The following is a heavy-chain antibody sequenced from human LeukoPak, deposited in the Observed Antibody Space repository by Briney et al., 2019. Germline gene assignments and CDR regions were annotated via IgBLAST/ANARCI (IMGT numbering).Heavy chain of an antibody. J-gene: IGHJ4*02. CDR2: IYYSGST. CDR1: GGSISSSDYY. D-gene: IGHD3-22*01. Sequence: KPSETLSLTCTVSGGSISSSDYYWSWIRQPPGKGLEWIGSIYYSGSTYYNPSLKSRVTISVDTSKNQFSLKLSSVTAADTAVYYCARDRSSGYYYDPIYWGQGTLVTVSS. V-gene: IGHV4-39*07. CDR3: ARDRSSGYYYDPIY.